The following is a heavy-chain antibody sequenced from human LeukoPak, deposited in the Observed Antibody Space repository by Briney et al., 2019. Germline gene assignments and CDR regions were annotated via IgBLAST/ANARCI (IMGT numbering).Heavy chain of an antibody. J-gene: IGHJ5*02. V-gene: IGHV3-20*04. CDR1: GFTFDDYG. D-gene: IGHD5-18*01. Sequence: GGSLRLSCAASGFTFDDYGMSWVRQAPGKGLEWGSGINWNGGSTGYADSVKGRFTISRDNAKNSLYLQMNSLRAEDTALYYCARDLRRYSYGSWSWFDPWGQGTLVTVSS. CDR3: ARDLRRYSYGSWSWFDP. CDR2: INWNGGST.